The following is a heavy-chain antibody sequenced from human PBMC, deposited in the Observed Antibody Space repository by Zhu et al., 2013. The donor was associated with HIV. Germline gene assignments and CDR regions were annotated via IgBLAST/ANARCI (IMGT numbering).Heavy chain of an antibody. J-gene: IGHJ4*01. V-gene: IGHV1-8*01. CDR2: MNPDSGNT. Sequence: QVQVVQSGAEVKKPGASVKVSCKTSGYTFTSNDIDWVRQAAGQGLEWLGWMNPDSGNTGYARKFQGRVTMTSNIAISTAYMEPSGLTSEDTAVYYCARGRVRGVISPDYWGHGTLVIVSS. CDR3: ARGRVRGVISPDY. CDR1: GYTFTSND. D-gene: IGHD3-10*01.